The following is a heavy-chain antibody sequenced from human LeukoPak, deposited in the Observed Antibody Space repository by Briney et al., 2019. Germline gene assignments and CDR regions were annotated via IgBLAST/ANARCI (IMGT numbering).Heavy chain of an antibody. CDR3: ARDQNY. Sequence: GGSLRLSCVASGFTVSTNYMSWVRQAPGKGLEWVSVTYSGGTTYYADSVKGRFTISTDNSQNTLYLQMNSLRSEDTAVYYCARDQNYWGQGTLVTVSS. CDR2: TYSGGTT. CDR1: GFTVSTNY. V-gene: IGHV3-66*02. J-gene: IGHJ4*02.